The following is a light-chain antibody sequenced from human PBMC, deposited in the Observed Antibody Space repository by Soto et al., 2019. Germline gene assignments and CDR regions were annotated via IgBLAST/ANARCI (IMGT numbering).Light chain of an antibody. Sequence: QLVLTQSSSASASLRSSAKLTCTRSSGYIIAWHQQQPGQAPRYLMKLEGSGSYNKGSGVPDRFSGSSSGADRYLTISNLQSEDEADYYCETWDRNTRVFGGGTQVTVL. CDR3: ETWDRNTRV. J-gene: IGLJ2*01. CDR1: SGYI. CDR2: LEGSGSY. V-gene: IGLV4-60*03.